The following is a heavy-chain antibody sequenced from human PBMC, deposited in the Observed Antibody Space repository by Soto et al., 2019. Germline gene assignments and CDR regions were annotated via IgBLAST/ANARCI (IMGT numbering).Heavy chain of an antibody. D-gene: IGHD1-26*01. Sequence: SVKVSCKASGFTFTSSAVQWVRQARGQRLEWIGWIVVGSGNTNYAQKFQERVTITRDMSTSTAYMELSSLRSEDTAVYYCAAALREGWPHYNYYGMDVWGQGTTVTVSS. CDR3: AAALREGWPHYNYYGMDV. J-gene: IGHJ6*02. V-gene: IGHV1-58*01. CDR1: GFTFTSSA. CDR2: IVVGSGNT.